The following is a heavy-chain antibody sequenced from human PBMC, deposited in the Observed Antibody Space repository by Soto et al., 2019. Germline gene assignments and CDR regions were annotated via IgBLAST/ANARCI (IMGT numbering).Heavy chain of an antibody. J-gene: IGHJ1*01. Sequence: ASVKVSCKASGYTFTSCAMHCVRQAPGQRLEWMGWINAGNGNTKYPQKFQGRVTITRDTSASTAYMELSSLRSEDTAVYYCARSGLVRYFQHWGQGTLVTVSS. CDR1: GYTFTSCA. V-gene: IGHV1-3*01. CDR3: ARSGLVRYFQH. CDR2: INAGNGNT. D-gene: IGHD3-9*01.